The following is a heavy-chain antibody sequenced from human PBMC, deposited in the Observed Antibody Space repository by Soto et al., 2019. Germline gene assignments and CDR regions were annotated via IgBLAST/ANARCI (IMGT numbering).Heavy chain of an antibody. J-gene: IGHJ4*02. Sequence: SETLSLTSTVSGGSISSGGYYWSWIRQHPGKGLEWIGYIYYSGSTYYNPSLKSRVTISVDTSKNQFSLKLSSVTAADTAVYYCERDSGRGYRYPFDYWGQGTLVTVSS. D-gene: IGHD5-18*01. CDR1: GGSISSGGYY. V-gene: IGHV4-31*03. CDR2: IYYSGST. CDR3: ERDSGRGYRYPFDY.